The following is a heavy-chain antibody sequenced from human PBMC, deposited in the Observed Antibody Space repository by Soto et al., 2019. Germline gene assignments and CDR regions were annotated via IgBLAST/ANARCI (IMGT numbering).Heavy chain of an antibody. CDR1: GGSISSGGYS. Sequence: QLQLQESGSGLVKPSQTLSLTCAVSGGSISSGGYSWSWIRQPPGKGLEWIGDIYHSGNTYYNPSLKSRVPIPVDRSKNQFSLKLSAVTAADTAVYYCARAGLGSYEGGWFDPWGQGTLVTVSS. D-gene: IGHD3-16*01. CDR3: ARAGLGSYEGGWFDP. CDR2: IYHSGNT. V-gene: IGHV4-30-2*01. J-gene: IGHJ5*02.